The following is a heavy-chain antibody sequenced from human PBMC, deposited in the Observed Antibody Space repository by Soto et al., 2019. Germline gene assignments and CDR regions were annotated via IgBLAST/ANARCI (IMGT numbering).Heavy chain of an antibody. V-gene: IGHV3-13*01. D-gene: IGHD6-19*01. CDR1: GFPFSTYD. Sequence: EVLLVESGGGLVQPGGSLRLSCAASGFPFSTYDMHWVRHFPGKGLEWISAIGAAGDTYYSDSMKGRFTISRDNAKSSMYLQMNSLSAGDSTVYYCSRGPVAGPSYYYMDMWGKGTTVIVSS. CDR2: IGAAGDT. J-gene: IGHJ6*03. CDR3: SRGPVAGPSYYYMDM.